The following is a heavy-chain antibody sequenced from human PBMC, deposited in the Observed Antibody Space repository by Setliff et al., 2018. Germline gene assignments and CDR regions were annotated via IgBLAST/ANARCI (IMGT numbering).Heavy chain of an antibody. CDR1: GGSISSYY. CDR2: IYHSGST. CDR3: ARSFSRREKFLLDY. Sequence: SETLSLTCTVSGGSISSYYWSWIRQPPGKGLEWIGSIYHSGSTYYNPSLKSRVTISVDTSKNQFSLKVSSVTAADTAVYYCARSFSRREKFLLDYWGQGALVTVSS. J-gene: IGHJ4*02. V-gene: IGHV4-59*04.